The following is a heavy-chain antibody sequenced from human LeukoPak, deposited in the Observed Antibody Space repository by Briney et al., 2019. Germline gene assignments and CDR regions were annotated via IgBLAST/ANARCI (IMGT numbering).Heavy chain of an antibody. CDR2: ISAYNGNT. Sequence: ASVKVSCKASGYTFTSYGISWVRQAPGQGLEWMGWISAYNGNTNYAQKLQGRVTMTTDTSTSTAYMELRSLRSDDTAVYYCARDPRSRPPQYYYYGMDVWGQGTTATVSS. CDR1: GYTFTSYG. V-gene: IGHV1-18*01. CDR3: ARDPRSRPPQYYYYGMDV. J-gene: IGHJ6*02. D-gene: IGHD6-13*01.